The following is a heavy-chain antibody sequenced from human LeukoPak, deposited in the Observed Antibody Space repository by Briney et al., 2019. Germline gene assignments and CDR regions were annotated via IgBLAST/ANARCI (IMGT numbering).Heavy chain of an antibody. CDR1: GFTFSSYA. Sequence: GRSLRLSCAASGFTFSSYAMHWVRQAPGKGLEWVAVISYDGSNKYYAGSVKGRFTISRDNSKNTLYLQMNSLRAEDTAVYYCARGLYVDTAMDTLDYWGQGTLVTVSS. CDR3: ARGLYVDTAMDTLDY. D-gene: IGHD5-18*01. J-gene: IGHJ4*02. V-gene: IGHV3-30-3*01. CDR2: ISYDGSNK.